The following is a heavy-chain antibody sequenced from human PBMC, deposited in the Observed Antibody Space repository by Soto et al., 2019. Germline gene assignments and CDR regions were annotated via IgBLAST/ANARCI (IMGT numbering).Heavy chain of an antibody. D-gene: IGHD3-10*01. Sequence: QVQLQESGPGLVKPSETLSLTCTVSGGSISSYYWSWIRQPPGKGLEWIGYIYYSGSTNYNPSLKSRVIIAVDTSKNHFILKLSSVTAGDTAVYYCARDLGITMVRGVADNWFDPWGKGTLVTVSS. J-gene: IGHJ5*02. CDR1: GGSISSYY. CDR3: ARDLGITMVRGVADNWFDP. V-gene: IGHV4-59*01. CDR2: IYYSGST.